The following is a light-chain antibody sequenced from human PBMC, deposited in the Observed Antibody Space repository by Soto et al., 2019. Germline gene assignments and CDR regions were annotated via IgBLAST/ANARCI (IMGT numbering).Light chain of an antibody. Sequence: DIQMTQSPSSLSASVGDRVTITCRSSQSISSHLNWYQQKPGKAPKLLIYGVSSLESGVPSRFSGSGSGTDFTLTISSLQPDDFVTYYCQQSYTIPYIFGQGTKLEIQ. CDR3: QQSYTIPYI. J-gene: IGKJ2*01. CDR2: GVS. CDR1: QSISSH. V-gene: IGKV1-39*01.